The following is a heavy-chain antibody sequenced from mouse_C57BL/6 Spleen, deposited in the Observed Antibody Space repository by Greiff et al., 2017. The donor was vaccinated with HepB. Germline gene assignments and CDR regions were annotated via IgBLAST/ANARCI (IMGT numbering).Heavy chain of an antibody. D-gene: IGHD2-4*01. V-gene: IGHV14-1*01. J-gene: IGHJ2*01. CDR2: IDPEDGDT. CDR3: TPIYYDYDDNFDY. CDR1: GFNIKDYY. Sequence: VQLKESGAELVRPGASVKLSCTASGFNIKDYYMHWVKQRPEQGLEWLGRIDPEDGDTEYAPKFQGKATMTADTSSNTAYLQLSSLTSEDTAVYYCTPIYYDYDDNFDYWGQGTTLTVSS.